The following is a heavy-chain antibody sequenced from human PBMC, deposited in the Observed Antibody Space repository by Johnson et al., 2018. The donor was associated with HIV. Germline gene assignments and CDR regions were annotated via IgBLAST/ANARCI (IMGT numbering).Heavy chain of an antibody. D-gene: IGHD4/OR15-4a*01. CDR2: ISWNSGTI. CDR3: ARVGANFDAFDI. J-gene: IGHJ3*02. V-gene: IGHV3-9*01. Sequence: VQLVESGGGLVQPGRSLRLSCAASGFTFDDYAMHWVRQAPGKGLEWISGISWNSGTIGYADSVKGRFTISRDNAKNSLYLQMNSLRAEDTAVYYCARVGANFDAFDIWGQGTMVTVSS. CDR1: GFTFDDYA.